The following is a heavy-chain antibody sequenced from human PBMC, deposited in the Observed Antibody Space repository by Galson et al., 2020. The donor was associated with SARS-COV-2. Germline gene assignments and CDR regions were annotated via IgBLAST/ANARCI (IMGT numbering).Heavy chain of an antibody. CDR1: GFNFEDYT. CDR3: VKDDDY. V-gene: IGHV3-43*01. CDR2: ISWEGDTI. Sequence: GGSLRLSCAASGFNFEDYTMHWVRQPPGKGLEWVSLISWEGDTIYYADSVKGRFTISRDNSKNALYLQMNRLRTEDTALYYCVKDDDYWGQGTLVAVSS. J-gene: IGHJ4*02.